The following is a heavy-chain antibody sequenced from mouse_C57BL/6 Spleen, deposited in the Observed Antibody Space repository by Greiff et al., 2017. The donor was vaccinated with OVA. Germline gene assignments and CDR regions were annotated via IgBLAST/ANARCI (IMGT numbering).Heavy chain of an antibody. V-gene: IGHV14-4*01. D-gene: IGHD3-3*01. Sequence: VQLQQSGAELVRPGASVKLSCTASGFNIKDDYMHWVKQSPEQGLEWIGWIDPENGDTEYASKFQGKATITADTSSNTAYLQLSSRTSEDTAVYYCTRDSGGFPFAYWGQGTLVTVSA. J-gene: IGHJ3*01. CDR3: TRDSGGFPFAY. CDR1: GFNIKDDY. CDR2: IDPENGDT.